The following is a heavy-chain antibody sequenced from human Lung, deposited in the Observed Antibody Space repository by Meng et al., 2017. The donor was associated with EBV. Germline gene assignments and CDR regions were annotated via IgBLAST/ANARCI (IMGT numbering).Heavy chain of an antibody. CDR2: ININTGNP. CDR1: GYTFTSSS. V-gene: IGHV7-4-1*01. Sequence: QVQPGQSGSELKKPGAQVKVSCQASGYTFTSSSMNWVRHAPGQGLEWMGWININTGNPTYAQGFTGRFVFSLDTSVSTAYLQIDSLKADDTAVYYCARGNGWRFDYWGQGTLVTVSS. D-gene: IGHD6-19*01. J-gene: IGHJ4*02. CDR3: ARGNGWRFDY.